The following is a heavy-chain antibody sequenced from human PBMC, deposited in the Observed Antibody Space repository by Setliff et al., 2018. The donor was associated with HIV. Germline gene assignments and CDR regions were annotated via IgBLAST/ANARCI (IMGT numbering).Heavy chain of an antibody. D-gene: IGHD3-10*01. CDR3: ARSIHGGGSEPFDT. CDR1: GGSISSGSYY. J-gene: IGHJ5*02. V-gene: IGHV4-61*10. CDR2: IHYTGST. Sequence: SETLSLTCTVSGGSISSGSYYWSWIRQPAGKGLEWIGYIHYTGSTTYNPSLKSRVTISVDTSKNQFSLELSSVTAADTAVYYCARSIHGGGSEPFDTWGQGILVTVSS.